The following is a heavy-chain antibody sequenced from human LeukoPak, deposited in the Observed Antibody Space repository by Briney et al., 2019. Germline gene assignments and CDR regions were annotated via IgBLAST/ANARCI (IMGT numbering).Heavy chain of an antibody. V-gene: IGHV3-7*01. Sequence: GGSLRLSCVASGFTFTNHWMSWVRQAPGKGLEWVAHIKQDGSEKYYVDSVKGRFTISRDNAENSLYLQMNSLRAEDTAVYYCAHYDGNSVSFQHLGQGTRVPVSS. CDR3: AHYDGNSVSFQH. J-gene: IGHJ1*01. D-gene: IGHD4-23*01. CDR2: IKQDGSEK. CDR1: GFTFTNHW.